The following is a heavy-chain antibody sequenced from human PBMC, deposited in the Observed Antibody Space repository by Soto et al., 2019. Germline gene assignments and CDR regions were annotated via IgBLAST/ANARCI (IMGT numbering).Heavy chain of an antibody. CDR3: ARARHFSSTSCYRGVGMDV. J-gene: IGHJ6*02. D-gene: IGHD2-2*02. V-gene: IGHV3-21*01. CDR1: GFTFSSYS. CDR2: ISSSSSYI. Sequence: EVQLVESGGGLVKPGGSLRLSCAASGFTFSSYSMNWFRQAPGKGLEWVSSISSSSSYIYYADSVKGRFTISRDNAKNSLYLQMNSLRAEDTAVYYCARARHFSSTSCYRGVGMDVWGQGTTVTVSS.